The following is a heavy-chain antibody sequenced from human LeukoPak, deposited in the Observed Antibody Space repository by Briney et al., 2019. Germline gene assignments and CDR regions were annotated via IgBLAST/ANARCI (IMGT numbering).Heavy chain of an antibody. CDR1: GFTFSSYW. CDR2: ISSRSSYI. Sequence: GGSLRLSCAASGFTFSSYWMHWVRQAPGKGLEWVSSISSRSSYIYYADSVKGRFTISRDNAQNSLYLQMNSLRAEDTAVYYCARASFCSSTSCYTELKNYFDYWGQGTLVTVSS. CDR3: ARASFCSSTSCYTELKNYFDY. J-gene: IGHJ4*02. V-gene: IGHV3-21*01. D-gene: IGHD2-2*02.